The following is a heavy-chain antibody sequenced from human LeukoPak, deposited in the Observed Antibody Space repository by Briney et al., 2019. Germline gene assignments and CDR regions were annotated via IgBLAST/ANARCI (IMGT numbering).Heavy chain of an antibody. Sequence: SETLSLTCTLSVGSISRSHVFWAWLRHPPGKGLEWIGSVSYTGNSNYNPSFKTRATTSVATSRNQFSLSMRSVAGADTAVYYCGRWRREFPLVYFGFDYWGQGALVTVSS. D-gene: IGHD3-10*01. J-gene: IGHJ4*02. CDR2: VSYTGNS. V-gene: IGHV4-39*01. CDR1: VGSISRSHVF. CDR3: GRWRREFPLVYFGFDY.